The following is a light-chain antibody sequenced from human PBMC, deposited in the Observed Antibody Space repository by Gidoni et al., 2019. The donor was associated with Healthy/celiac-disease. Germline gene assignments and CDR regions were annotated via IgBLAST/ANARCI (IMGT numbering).Light chain of an antibody. CDR2: DDS. CDR3: QVWDSSSAVV. CDR1: NMGSKS. J-gene: IGLJ2*01. V-gene: IGLV3-21*02. Sequence: SSLLTQPPSVSVAPGQTARITCGGNNMGSKSVHWYQQQPGQAHVLVVYDDSDRPSVIPERFSGSNSGNTATLTISRVEAGDEADYYCQVWDSSSAVVFGGGTKLTVL.